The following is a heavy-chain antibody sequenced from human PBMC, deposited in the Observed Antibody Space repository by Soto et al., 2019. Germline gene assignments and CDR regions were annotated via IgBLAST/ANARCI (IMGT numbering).Heavy chain of an antibody. J-gene: IGHJ6*02. Sequence: GGSLKLSCAVSGFTVSSNYISWVRQAPGEGLEWVSLIYSGGSTHYADSVKGRFTISRDISKNTVYLQINSLRVEDTAVYYCAREGEGAPPRFFYGMDVWGQGTTVTVSS. V-gene: IGHV3-53*01. CDR1: GFTVSSNY. CDR2: IYSGGST. CDR3: AREGEGAPPRFFYGMDV. D-gene: IGHD1-26*01.